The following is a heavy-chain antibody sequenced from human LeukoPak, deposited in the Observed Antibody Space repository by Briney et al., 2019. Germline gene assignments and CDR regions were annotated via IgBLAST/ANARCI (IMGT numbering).Heavy chain of an antibody. Sequence: VASVKVSCKASGGTFSSYAINWARQAPGQGLEWMGGIIPMFGTANYAQKFQGRVTITADESTSTAYMELSSLRSEDTAIYYCASRQLRLYYFDYWGQGTLVTVSS. CDR1: GGTFSSYA. D-gene: IGHD2-2*01. CDR2: IIPMFGTA. J-gene: IGHJ4*02. V-gene: IGHV1-69*13. CDR3: ASRQLRLYYFDY.